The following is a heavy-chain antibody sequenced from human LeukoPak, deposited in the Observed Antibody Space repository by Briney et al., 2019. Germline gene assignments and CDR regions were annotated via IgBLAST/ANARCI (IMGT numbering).Heavy chain of an antibody. D-gene: IGHD5-24*01. CDR2: IIPILGIA. CDR3: ARGPATIRGGRFDY. Sequence: SVKVSCKASGGTFSSYAISWVRQAPGQGLEWMGRIIPILGIANYAQKFQGRVTITADKSTSTAYMELSSPRSEDTAVYYCARGPATIRGGRFDYWGQGTLVTVSS. V-gene: IGHV1-69*04. J-gene: IGHJ4*02. CDR1: GGTFSSYA.